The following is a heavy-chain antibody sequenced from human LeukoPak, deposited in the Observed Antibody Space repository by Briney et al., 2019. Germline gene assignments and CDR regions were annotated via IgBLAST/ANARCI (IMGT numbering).Heavy chain of an antibody. Sequence: ASVKVSCKVSGYTLTELSMHWVRQAPGKGLEWMGGFDPEDGETIYAQKFQGRVTMTEDTSTGTAYTELSSLRSEDTAVYYCATAVIGYCTNGVCYRGPRYWGQGTLVTVSS. CDR3: ATAVIGYCTNGVCYRGPRY. CDR2: FDPEDGET. CDR1: GYTLTELS. J-gene: IGHJ4*02. V-gene: IGHV1-24*01. D-gene: IGHD2-8*01.